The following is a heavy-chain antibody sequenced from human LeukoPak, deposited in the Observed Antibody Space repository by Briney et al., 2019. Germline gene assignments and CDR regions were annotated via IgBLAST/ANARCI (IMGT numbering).Heavy chain of an antibody. CDR1: GYSFTSYW. D-gene: IGHD6-6*01. V-gene: IGHV5-51*01. CDR2: IYPGDSDT. CDR3: ARQVSSSNYYYYYMDV. J-gene: IGHJ6*03. Sequence: GESLKISCKGSGYSFTSYWIGWVRQMSGKGLEWMGIIYPGDSDTRYSPSFQGQVTISADKSISTAYLQWSSLKASDTAMYYCARQVSSSNYYYYYMDVWGKGTTVTVSS.